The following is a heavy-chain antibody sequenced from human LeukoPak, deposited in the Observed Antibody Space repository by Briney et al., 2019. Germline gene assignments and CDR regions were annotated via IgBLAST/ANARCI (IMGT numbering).Heavy chain of an antibody. Sequence: PSETLSLTCVVSSYSISSGYFWGWIRQPPGKGLEWIGYIYYSGSTNYNPSLKSRVTISVDTSKNQFSLKLSSVTAADTAVYYCARTPLIGYYFDYWGQGTLVTVSS. CDR1: SYSISSGYF. D-gene: IGHD2-15*01. J-gene: IGHJ4*02. CDR3: ARTPLIGYYFDY. V-gene: IGHV4-59*01. CDR2: IYYSGST.